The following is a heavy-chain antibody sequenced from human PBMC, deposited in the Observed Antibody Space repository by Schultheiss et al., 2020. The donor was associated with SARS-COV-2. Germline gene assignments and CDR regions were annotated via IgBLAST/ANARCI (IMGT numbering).Heavy chain of an antibody. CDR1: GFTFSSYA. V-gene: IGHV3-23*01. Sequence: GGSLRLSCAASGFTFSSYAMSWVRQAPGKGLEWVSAISGSGGSTYYADSVKGRFTISRDNSKNTLYLQMNSLRAEDTAVYYCAKITSSYSSYYYYGMDVWGQGTTVTVSS. CDR2: ISGSGGST. J-gene: IGHJ6*02. D-gene: IGHD6-13*01. CDR3: AKITSSYSSYYYYGMDV.